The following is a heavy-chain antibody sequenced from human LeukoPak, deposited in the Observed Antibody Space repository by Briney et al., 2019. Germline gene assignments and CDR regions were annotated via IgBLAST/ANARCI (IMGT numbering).Heavy chain of an antibody. CDR3: ARVIAAAGDDAFDI. Sequence: PGGSLRLSCAASGFTFSSYAMHWVRQAPGKGLEWVAVISYDGSNKYYADSVKGRFTISRDNSKNTLYLQTNSLRAEDTAVYYCARVIAAAGDDAFDIWGQGTMVTVSS. CDR2: ISYDGSNK. D-gene: IGHD6-13*01. V-gene: IGHV3-30-3*01. CDR1: GFTFSSYA. J-gene: IGHJ3*02.